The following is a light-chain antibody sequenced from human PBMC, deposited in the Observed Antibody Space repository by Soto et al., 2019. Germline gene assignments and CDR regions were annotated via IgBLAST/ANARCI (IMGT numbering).Light chain of an antibody. CDR2: GAS. J-gene: IGKJ1*01. V-gene: IGKV3-20*01. CDR3: QQYGSSLTWT. CDR1: QSVSSSY. Sequence: EIVLTQSPGTLSLSPGERATLSCRASQSVSSSYLAWYQQNPGQAPRLLIYGASGRATGIPDRFSGSGSGTDFTLTISRLEPEDFAVYYCQQYGSSLTWTFGQGTKVDI.